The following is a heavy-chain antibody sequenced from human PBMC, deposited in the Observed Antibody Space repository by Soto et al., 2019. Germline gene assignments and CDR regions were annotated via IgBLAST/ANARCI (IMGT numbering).Heavy chain of an antibody. V-gene: IGHV3-23*01. CDR1: GFTVSSYA. CDR3: AKGAYDLAWFDP. D-gene: IGHD3-16*01. J-gene: IGHJ5*02. Sequence: PXGSLRLSFAASGFTVSSYAMSWVRQAPGKGLEWVSAISGSGGSTYYADSVKGRFTISRDNSKNTLYLQMNSLRAEDTAVYYCAKGAYDLAWFDPWGQGTLVTVSS. CDR2: ISGSGGST.